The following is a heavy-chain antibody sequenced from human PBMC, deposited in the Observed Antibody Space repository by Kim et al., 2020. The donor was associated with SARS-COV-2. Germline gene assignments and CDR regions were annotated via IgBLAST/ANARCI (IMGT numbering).Heavy chain of an antibody. CDR1: GYTFTSYG. V-gene: IGHV1-18*01. CDR3: ARVGEATAMVNLDWFDP. CDR2: ISAYNGNT. D-gene: IGHD5-18*01. Sequence: ASVKVSCKASGYTFTSYGISWVRQAPGQGLEWMGWISAYNGNTNYAQKLQGRVTMTTDTSTSTAYMELRSLRSDDTAVYYCARVGEATAMVNLDWFDPWGQGTLVTVSS. J-gene: IGHJ5*02.